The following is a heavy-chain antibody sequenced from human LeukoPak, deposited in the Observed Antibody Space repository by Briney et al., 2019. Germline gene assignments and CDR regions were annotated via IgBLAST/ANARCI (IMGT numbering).Heavy chain of an antibody. CDR2: ISSSGSTT. CDR1: GFTFDNFE. Sequence: GSLRLSCEASGFTFDNFEMSWVRQVPGRGLEWVSYISSSGSTTYYADSVKGRFTISRDNSKNTLYLQMNSLRAEDTAVYYCAKDSYYYGSGSSTDDGIYYYYGMDVWGKGTTVTVSS. V-gene: IGHV3-48*03. J-gene: IGHJ6*04. CDR3: AKDSYYYGSGSSTDDGIYYYYGMDV. D-gene: IGHD3-10*01.